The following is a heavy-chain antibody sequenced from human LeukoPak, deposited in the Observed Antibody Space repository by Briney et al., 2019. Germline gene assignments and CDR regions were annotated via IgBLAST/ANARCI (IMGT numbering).Heavy chain of an antibody. Sequence: SETLSLTCTVSGDSISGQYWSWIRQPPGKGLEWIGYLDYSGSTKYNPSLKSRVTISGDTSKNQFSLKVTSVIAADTAVYYCAKGSGWYFYWGQGTLVTVSS. D-gene: IGHD6-19*01. CDR2: LDYSGST. CDR3: AKGSGWYFY. CDR1: GDSISGQY. V-gene: IGHV4-59*08. J-gene: IGHJ4*02.